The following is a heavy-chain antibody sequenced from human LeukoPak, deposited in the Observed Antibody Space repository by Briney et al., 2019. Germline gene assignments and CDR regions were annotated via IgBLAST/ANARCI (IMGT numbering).Heavy chain of an antibody. V-gene: IGHV4-31*03. D-gene: IGHD3-22*01. Sequence: SETLSLTCTVSGGSISSGGYYWSWVRQHPGKGLEWVGYIYYSGSTYYNPSLKSRVTISVNTSKNQFSLKLGSVTAADTAVYYCARDSGSSGYYYVGAFDIWGQGTMVTVSS. CDR3: ARDSGSSGYYYVGAFDI. CDR2: IYYSGST. CDR1: GGSISSGGYY. J-gene: IGHJ3*02.